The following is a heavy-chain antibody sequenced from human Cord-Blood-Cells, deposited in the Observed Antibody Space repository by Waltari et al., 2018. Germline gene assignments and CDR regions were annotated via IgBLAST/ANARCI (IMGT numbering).Heavy chain of an antibody. CDR3: ARLSSGWYEGDAFDI. Sequence: QVQLVQSGAEVKKPGASVKVSCKASGYTFTSYAMHWVRQAPGQRLEWMGWINAGNGNTKYSQKYQGRVTITRDTSASTAYMELSSLRSEDTAVYYCARLSSGWYEGDAFDIWGQGTMVTVSS. V-gene: IGHV1-3*01. J-gene: IGHJ3*02. D-gene: IGHD6-19*01. CDR1: GYTFTSYA. CDR2: INAGNGNT.